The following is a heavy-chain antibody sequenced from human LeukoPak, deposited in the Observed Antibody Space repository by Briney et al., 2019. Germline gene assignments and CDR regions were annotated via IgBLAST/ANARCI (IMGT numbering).Heavy chain of an antibody. CDR1: GFTLSSNW. J-gene: IGHJ4*02. CDR3: ATVFDY. Sequence: GGSLTLSCAVSGFTLSSNWMRWVRQAPGKGLEWVSRMNQDGSGTSYADSVKGRFTISRDNAKNTVYLQMNSLRAEDSAMYYCATVFDYWGQGTLVTVSS. CDR2: MNQDGSGT. V-gene: IGHV3-74*01.